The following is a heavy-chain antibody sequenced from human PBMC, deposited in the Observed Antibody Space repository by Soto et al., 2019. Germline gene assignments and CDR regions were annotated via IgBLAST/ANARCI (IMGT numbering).Heavy chain of an antibody. CDR1: GGSFSGYY. J-gene: IGHJ6*02. CDR2: INHSGST. CDR3: ARGNYYDSSGYYDYYYYGMDV. D-gene: IGHD3-22*01. V-gene: IGHV4-34*01. Sequence: PSETLSLTCAVYGGSFSGYYWSWIRQPPGRGLEWIGEINHSGSTNYNPSLKSRVTISVDTSKNQFSLKLSSVTAADTAVYYCARGNYYDSSGYYDYYYYGMDVWGQGTTVTVSS.